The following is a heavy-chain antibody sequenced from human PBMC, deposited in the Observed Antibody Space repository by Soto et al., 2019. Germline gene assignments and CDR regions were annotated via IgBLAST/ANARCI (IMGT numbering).Heavy chain of an antibody. J-gene: IGHJ6*02. Sequence: ASVKVSCKASGYTFTSYYMHWVRQAPGQGLEWMGIINPSGGSTSYAQKFQGRVTMTRDTSTSTVYMELSSLRSEDTAVYYCARDQVVGGAARRGYYYYGMDVWGQGTTVTVSS. CDR2: INPSGGST. CDR3: ARDQVVGGAARRGYYYYGMDV. D-gene: IGHD6-6*01. CDR1: GYTFTSYY. V-gene: IGHV1-46*01.